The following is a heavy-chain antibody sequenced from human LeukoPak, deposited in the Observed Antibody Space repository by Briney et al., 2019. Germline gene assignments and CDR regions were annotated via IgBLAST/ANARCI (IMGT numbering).Heavy chain of an antibody. V-gene: IGHV3-74*01. CDR1: GFTFSDYW. J-gene: IGHJ4*02. D-gene: IGHD2-2*01. Sequence: GGSMRLSCAAYGFTFSDYWIHWVRQTPGRGLVWVSRINPDGSDILYADSVKGRLSISRDNAKNMLYLQLNSLRAEDTAVYYCAYQLLPNWGQGTLVTVS. CDR3: AYQLLPN. CDR2: INPDGSDI.